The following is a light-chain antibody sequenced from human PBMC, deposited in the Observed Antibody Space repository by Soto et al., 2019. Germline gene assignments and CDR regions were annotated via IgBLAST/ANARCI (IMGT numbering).Light chain of an antibody. J-gene: IGLJ2*01. CDR2: RNH. CDR3: AAWYDSLRAVV. Sequence: QSVLTQSPSASGTPGQRVTISCSGSRSNIGTYTVNWYQQLPGTAPTHLIYRNHQRPSGVPDRFSGSKSGTSASLAISGPLSEDEADYYCAAWYDSLRAVVFGGGTKLTVL. V-gene: IGLV1-44*01. CDR1: RSNIGTYT.